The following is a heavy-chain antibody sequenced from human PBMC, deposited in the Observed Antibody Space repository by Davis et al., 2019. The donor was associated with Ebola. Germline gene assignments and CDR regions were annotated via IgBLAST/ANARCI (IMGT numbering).Heavy chain of an antibody. CDR3: ARDDKVMHFDY. J-gene: IGHJ4*02. CDR1: GYSFTTYY. Sequence: ASVKVSCKASGYSFTTYYIHFIRQAPGQGPQWMGLINPSGGSTTYAQNFKGRVTLTRDTSINTAHMELSGLRSDDTALYYCARDDKVMHFDYWGQGTLVTVSS. V-gene: IGHV1-46*01. D-gene: IGHD3-16*01. CDR2: INPSGGST.